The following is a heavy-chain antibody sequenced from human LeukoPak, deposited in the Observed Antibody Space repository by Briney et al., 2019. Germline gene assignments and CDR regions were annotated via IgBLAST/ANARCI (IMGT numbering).Heavy chain of an antibody. Sequence: PSETLSLTCTVSGGSISSSSYYWGWIGQPPGKGLEWIGSIYYSGSAYHNPSLKSRVTISVDTSKNQFSLKLSSVTAADTGVYYCATTGRFAEPPTYWGQGILVTVSS. CDR3: ATTGRFAEPPTY. J-gene: IGHJ4*02. V-gene: IGHV4-39*07. D-gene: IGHD1-26*01. CDR1: GGSISSSSYY. CDR2: IYYSGSA.